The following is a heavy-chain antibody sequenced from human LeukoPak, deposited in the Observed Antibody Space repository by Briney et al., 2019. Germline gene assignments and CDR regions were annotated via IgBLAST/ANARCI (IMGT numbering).Heavy chain of an antibody. J-gene: IGHJ6*03. Sequence: SETLSLTCTVSGGSISSYYWSWIRQPPGKGLEWIGYIYYSGSTNYNPSLKSRVIISVDTSKNQFSLKLSSVTAADTAVYYCARGVVVVAATRNYYMDVWGKGTTVTISS. CDR3: ARGVVVVAATRNYYMDV. D-gene: IGHD2-15*01. CDR1: GGSISSYY. CDR2: IYYSGST. V-gene: IGHV4-59*12.